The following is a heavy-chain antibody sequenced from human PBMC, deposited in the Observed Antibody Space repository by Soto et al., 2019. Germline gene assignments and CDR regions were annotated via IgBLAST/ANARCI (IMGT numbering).Heavy chain of an antibody. CDR2: VIPIFGTT. J-gene: IGHJ5*02. D-gene: IGHD6-13*01. Sequence: QVQLVQSGAEVKKPGSSVKVSCKASGGTFSSFAIIWVRQAPGQGLEWMGGVIPIFGTTDYAQKFQGRVTLIADESTRPAYMDLSSLRSEDTVVYYCAREAAAGTNMFDPWGQGTLVIVSS. V-gene: IGHV1-69*01. CDR1: GGTFSSFA. CDR3: AREAAAGTNMFDP.